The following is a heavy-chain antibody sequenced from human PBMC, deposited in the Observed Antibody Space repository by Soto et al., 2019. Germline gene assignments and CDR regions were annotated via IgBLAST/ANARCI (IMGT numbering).Heavy chain of an antibody. Sequence: QIQLVQSGGEVKKPGASVNVSCKASGYTFTNYGIDWVRQAPGQGLEWMGWISTYNVNTIYAQNFQDRVTMTTDTSTSTAYMELKSLTSDDTAVYYCARVPGELHLLDAFDVWGQGTMLTVSS. CDR3: ARVPGELHLLDAFDV. CDR1: GYTFTNYG. J-gene: IGHJ3*01. CDR2: ISTYNVNT. V-gene: IGHV1-18*01. D-gene: IGHD1-7*01.